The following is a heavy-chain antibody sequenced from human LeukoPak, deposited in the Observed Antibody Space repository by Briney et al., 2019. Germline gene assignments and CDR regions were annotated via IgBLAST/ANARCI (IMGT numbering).Heavy chain of an antibody. CDR1: GGSFSGYY. CDR2: INHSGTT. V-gene: IGHV4-34*01. CDR3: ARGGNLTFDY. D-gene: IGHD1-14*01. Sequence: SETLSLTCAVSGGSFSGYYWSWIREPPGKGLEWIGEINHSGTTNYNPSLKSRVTISVDTSKNQSSLKLSSVTAADTAVYYCARGGNLTFDYWGQGTLVTVSS. J-gene: IGHJ4*02.